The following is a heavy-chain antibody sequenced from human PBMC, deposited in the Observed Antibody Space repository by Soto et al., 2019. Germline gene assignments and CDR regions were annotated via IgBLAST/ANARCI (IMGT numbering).Heavy chain of an antibody. V-gene: IGHV1-24*01. CDR1: GYTLTELS. CDR3: ATIGSYYAPLVMHYFDY. Sequence: ASVKVSCKVSGYTLTELSMHWVRQAPGKGLEWMGGFDPEDGETIYAQKFQGRVTMTEDTSTDTAYMELSSLRSEDTAVYYCATIGSYYAPLVMHYFDYWGQGTLVTVSS. J-gene: IGHJ4*02. CDR2: FDPEDGET. D-gene: IGHD1-26*01.